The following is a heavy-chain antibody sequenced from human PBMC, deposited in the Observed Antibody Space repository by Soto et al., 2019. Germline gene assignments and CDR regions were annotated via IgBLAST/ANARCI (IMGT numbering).Heavy chain of an antibody. CDR2: ISYDGSNK. V-gene: IGHV3-30-3*01. CDR3: ARDLSGSGD. J-gene: IGHJ4*02. Sequence: QVQLVESGGGVVQPGRSLRLSCAASGFAFSSYAMHWVRQAPGKGLEWVVVISYDGSNKYYADSVKGRFTISRDNSKNTLYLQMNSLRAEDTAVYYCARDLSGSGDWGQGTLVTVSS. CDR1: GFAFSSYA. D-gene: IGHD3-10*01.